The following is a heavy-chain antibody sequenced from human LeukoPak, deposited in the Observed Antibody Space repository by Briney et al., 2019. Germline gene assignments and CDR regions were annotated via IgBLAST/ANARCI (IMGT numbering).Heavy chain of an antibody. V-gene: IGHV3-30*02. Sequence: SGGSLRLSCAASGFTFSSYGMHWVRQAPGKGLEWVAFIRYDGSNKYYADSVKGRFTISRDNSKNTLYLQMNSLRAEDTAVYYCARDREWLVPGSFFPDYWGQGTLVTVSS. CDR3: ARDREWLVPGSFFPDY. CDR2: IRYDGSNK. D-gene: IGHD6-19*01. CDR1: GFTFSSYG. J-gene: IGHJ4*02.